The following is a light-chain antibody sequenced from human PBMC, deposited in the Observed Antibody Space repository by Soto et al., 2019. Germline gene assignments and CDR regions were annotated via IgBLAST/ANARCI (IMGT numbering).Light chain of an antibody. CDR1: SGDMACDY. CDR3: QSFDRTNWV. V-gene: IGLV6-57*04. Sequence: NFMLTQPHSVSESPGKTVSISCTRSSGDMACDYVQGYQQRPGSATATVIYKDNQRPSGVPDRFTGSIDISSNSASLTISGLKTEDEAQYYCQSFDRTNWVFGGGTKVTVL. J-gene: IGLJ3*02. CDR2: KDN.